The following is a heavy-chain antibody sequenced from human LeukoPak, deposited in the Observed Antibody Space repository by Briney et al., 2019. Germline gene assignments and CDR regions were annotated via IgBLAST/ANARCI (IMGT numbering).Heavy chain of an antibody. CDR2: ISGSGGST. J-gene: IGHJ4*02. D-gene: IGHD1-26*01. CDR1: GFTFSSYA. V-gene: IGHV3-23*01. Sequence: GASLRLSCAAPGFTFSSYAIGWVRHAPRKGLEWVSAISGSGGSTYYADSVKGRFTISRDNSKNTLYLQMNSLRAEDTAVYYCAKDSGSYYYFDYWGQGTLVTVSS. CDR3: AKDSGSYYYFDY.